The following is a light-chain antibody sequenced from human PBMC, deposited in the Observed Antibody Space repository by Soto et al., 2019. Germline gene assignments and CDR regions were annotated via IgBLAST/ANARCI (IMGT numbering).Light chain of an antibody. J-gene: IGKJ1*01. Sequence: EIVMTQSPATLSVSPGERATLSCRASQSVSSNLAWYQQKPGQAPRLLIYGASTRATGIPARFSGSGSGTEFTLTISSLQSEDFAVYYCQQYNNWPPTWTFGQGTQVEIQ. CDR1: QSVSSN. CDR3: QQYNNWPPTWT. CDR2: GAS. V-gene: IGKV3-15*01.